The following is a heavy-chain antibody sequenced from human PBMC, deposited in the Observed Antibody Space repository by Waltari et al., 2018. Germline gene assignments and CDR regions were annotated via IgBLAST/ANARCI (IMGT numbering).Heavy chain of an antibody. V-gene: IGHV3-7*01. CDR3: ARDQADGTIAYFEY. CDR1: GISFSQYG. D-gene: IGHD6-13*01. CDR2: IKHDGTDK. Sequence: EVLLVESGGDLVQPGGSLRLSCATSGISFSQYGLSWVRQSPGKGLEWVATIKHDGTDKYYVDSVKGRFTVSRDNAKSSLYLQMNSLRVEDTAIYYCARDQADGTIAYFEYWGQGTLVTVSS. J-gene: IGHJ4*02.